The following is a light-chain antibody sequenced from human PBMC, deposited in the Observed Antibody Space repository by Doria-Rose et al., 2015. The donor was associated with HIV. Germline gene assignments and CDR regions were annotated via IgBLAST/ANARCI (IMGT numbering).Light chain of an antibody. Sequence: QSVVTQPPSASGTPGQRVSISCSGSSSNIGDNTVNWYQQFPKAAPRLLIYSDNQRPSGVPARFSGSKSGTSASLAVSGLQSEDEADYYCAAWDDRLEGYVFGSGTSVTVL. CDR1: SSNIGDNT. CDR2: SDN. CDR3: AAWDDRLEGYV. J-gene: IGLJ1*01. V-gene: IGLV1-44*01.